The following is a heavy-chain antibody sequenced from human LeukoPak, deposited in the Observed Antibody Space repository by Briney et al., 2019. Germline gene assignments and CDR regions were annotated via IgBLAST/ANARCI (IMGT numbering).Heavy chain of an antibody. CDR2: IYPGDSRL. CDR3: AGRDLLSTSSGP. D-gene: IGHD6-6*01. V-gene: IGHV5-51*01. Sequence: GESLKILCWAFGYTFSNYWNGWVRQVPGKGLGWMGVIYPGDSRLRYNSTFEGPVPNTAHKSINTAYLQWNSPKTSVTATYYCAGRDLLSTSSGPWGQGNL. J-gene: IGHJ5*02. CDR1: GYTFSNYW.